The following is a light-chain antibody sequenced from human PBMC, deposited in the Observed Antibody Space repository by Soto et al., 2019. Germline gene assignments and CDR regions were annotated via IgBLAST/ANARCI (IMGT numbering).Light chain of an antibody. CDR3: QQYGSPPWT. Sequence: EIVLTQSPGTLSLSPGERATLSCRASQRVSNSWLAWYQHKPGQAPRLLIYGASSRAAGIPDRFSGGGSGTDFTLTITRLEPEDSAVFYCQQYGSPPWTFGQGTKVEIK. CDR2: GAS. CDR1: QRVSNSW. V-gene: IGKV3-20*01. J-gene: IGKJ1*01.